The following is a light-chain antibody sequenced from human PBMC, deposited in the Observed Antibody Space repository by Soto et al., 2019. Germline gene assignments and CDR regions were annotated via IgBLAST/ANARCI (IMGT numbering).Light chain of an antibody. Sequence: DIQMTQSPSTLSASVGDRVTITCRASQSISSWLAWYQQKPGKAPKLLIYDASSLESGVPSRFSGSGSGTAFTLTISSLQPDDFATYYYQQYNSYPFTFGPGTKVDIK. CDR1: QSISSW. CDR3: QQYNSYPFT. CDR2: DAS. V-gene: IGKV1-5*01. J-gene: IGKJ3*01.